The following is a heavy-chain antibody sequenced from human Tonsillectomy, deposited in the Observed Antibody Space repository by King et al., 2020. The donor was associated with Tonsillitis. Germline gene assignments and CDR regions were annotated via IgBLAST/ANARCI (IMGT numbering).Heavy chain of an antibody. CDR2: ITSSSSST. CDR1: GFTFGDYY. D-gene: IGHD6-13*01. V-gene: IGHV3-11*06. Sequence: VQLVESGGGLVKPGGSLRLSCAASGFTFGDYYMSWIRQAPGKGLEWIAYITSSSSSTNYADSVKGRFTISRDNAKRSLYLQMNSLRAEDTAVYYCAGTGYSSSGAGFDPWGLGSLVTVSS. J-gene: IGHJ5*02. CDR3: AGTGYSSSGAGFDP.